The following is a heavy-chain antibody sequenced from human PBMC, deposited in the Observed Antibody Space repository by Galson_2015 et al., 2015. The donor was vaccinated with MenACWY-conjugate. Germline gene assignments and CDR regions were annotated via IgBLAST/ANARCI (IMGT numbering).Heavy chain of an antibody. Sequence: SLRLSCAASGFTFSSYSMNWVRQAPGKGLEWVSSISSSSSYIYYADSVKGRFTISRDNAKNSLYLQMNSLRAEDTAVYYCARAGRDSSSWYPYWGQGTLVTVSS. CDR1: GFTFSSYS. CDR3: ARAGRDSSSWYPY. J-gene: IGHJ4*02. D-gene: IGHD6-13*01. CDR2: ISSSSSYI. V-gene: IGHV3-21*01.